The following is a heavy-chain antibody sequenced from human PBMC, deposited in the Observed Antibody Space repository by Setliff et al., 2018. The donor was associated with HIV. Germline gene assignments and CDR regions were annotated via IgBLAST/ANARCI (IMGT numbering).Heavy chain of an antibody. CDR2: IYYTGYT. CDR3: ARHGVIWERLRPLLYFDS. Sequence: SETLSLTCTVSGDSIHSVTSYWGWFRQSPGKGLEWIGTIYYTGYTFNNPSLKSRVTISVDTSKIQFSLKLSSVTATDTAVYYCARHGVIWERLRPLLYFDSWGQGTLVTVSS. J-gene: IGHJ4*02. V-gene: IGHV4-39*01. CDR1: GDSIHSVTSY. D-gene: IGHD5-12*01.